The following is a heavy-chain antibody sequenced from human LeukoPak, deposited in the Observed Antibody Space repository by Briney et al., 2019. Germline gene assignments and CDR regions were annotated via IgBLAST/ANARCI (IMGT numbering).Heavy chain of an antibody. CDR1: GYTFTSYG. D-gene: IGHD3-22*01. CDR2: ISAYNGNT. J-gene: IGHJ6*02. V-gene: IGHV1-18*01. Sequence: ASVKVSCKASGYTFTSYGISWVRQAPGQGLEWMGWISAYNGNTNYAQKLQGRVTMTTDTSTSTAYMELRSLRSDDTAVYYCAGDPPDSSVFYGMDVWGQGTTVTVSS. CDR3: AGDPPDSSVFYGMDV.